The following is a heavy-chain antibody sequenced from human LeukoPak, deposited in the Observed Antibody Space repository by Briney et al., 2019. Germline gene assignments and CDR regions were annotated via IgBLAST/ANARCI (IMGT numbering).Heavy chain of an antibody. V-gene: IGHV4-34*01. CDR1: GGSFSGYY. J-gene: IGHJ4*02. D-gene: IGHD2-15*01. Sequence: SETLSLTCTVYGGSFSGYYWSWMRQPPGKGRECIGGINHRGSTNYNPSLKSPVTISVDTSKNHFTLKLSSVTAAHTAVYYCASGPPYCSGGSCYSRHFDYWGQGTLVTVSS. CDR2: INHRGST. CDR3: ASGPPYCSGGSCYSRHFDY.